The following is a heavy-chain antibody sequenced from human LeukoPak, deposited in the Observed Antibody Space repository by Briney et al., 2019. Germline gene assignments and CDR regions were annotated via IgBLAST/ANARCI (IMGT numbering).Heavy chain of an antibody. V-gene: IGHV4-59*01. J-gene: IGHJ5*02. Sequence: SETLSLTCTVSGGSISRYYWSWIRQPPGKGLEWSGYIYYSGSTNYNPSLKSRVTISVDTSKNQFSLKLSSVTAADTAVYYCARAGRYCSSTSCPWWFDPWGQGTLVTVSS. D-gene: IGHD2-2*01. CDR1: GGSISRYY. CDR2: IYYSGST. CDR3: ARAGRYCSSTSCPWWFDP.